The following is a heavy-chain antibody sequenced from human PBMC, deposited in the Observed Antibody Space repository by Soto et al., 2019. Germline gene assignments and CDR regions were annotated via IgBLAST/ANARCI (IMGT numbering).Heavy chain of an antibody. CDR2: IYYSGST. CDR3: ARDYSSYGPFDY. V-gene: IGHV4-39*02. J-gene: IGHJ4*02. Sequence: SETLSLTCTVSGGSISSRSYYWGWIRQPPGKGLEWIGSIYYSGSTYYNPSLKSRVTISVDTSKNQFSLKLSSVTAADTAVYYCARDYSSYGPFDYWGQGTLVTVSS. D-gene: IGHD5-18*01. CDR1: GGSISSRSYY.